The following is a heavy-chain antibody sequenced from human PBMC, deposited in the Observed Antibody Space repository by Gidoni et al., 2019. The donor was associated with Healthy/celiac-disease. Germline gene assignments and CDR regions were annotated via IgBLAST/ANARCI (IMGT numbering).Heavy chain of an antibody. CDR1: GGSIISYH. CDR2: LSYSGIT. V-gene: IGHV4-59*01. CDR3: ARGPILTGYYKEPNWFDP. Sequence: QVQLQESGPGMVKPSETLSLTRTVSGGSIISYHWSWIRPPPGKGLEWIGYLSYSGITNYNPTLKSRVTIAVDTSKNQFSLKLSSVTAADTAVYYCARGPILTGYYKEPNWFDPWGQGTLVTVSS. J-gene: IGHJ5*02. D-gene: IGHD3-9*01.